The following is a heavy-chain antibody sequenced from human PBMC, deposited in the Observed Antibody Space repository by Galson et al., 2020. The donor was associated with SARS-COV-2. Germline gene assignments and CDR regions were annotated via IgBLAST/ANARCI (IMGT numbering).Heavy chain of an antibody. CDR1: GFSFPDHW. D-gene: IGHD2-2*01. J-gene: IGHJ3*02. CDR2: IKPDASGT. Sequence: GGSLRLSCAASGFSFPDHWMNWVRRTPGKGLEWVANIKPDASGTSYVDSVKGRFTISRDSAQSLLYLQMNSLRVEDTAVYYCARGVSSAFDMWGQGTMVIVSS. CDR3: ARGVSSAFDM. V-gene: IGHV3-7*03.